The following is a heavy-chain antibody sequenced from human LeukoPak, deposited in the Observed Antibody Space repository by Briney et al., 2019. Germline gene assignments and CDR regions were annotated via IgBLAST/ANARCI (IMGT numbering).Heavy chain of an antibody. CDR3: ARGGVRGVLLPVDY. D-gene: IGHD3-10*01. J-gene: IGHJ4*02. Sequence: GGSLRLSCAASGFTFSSYEMNWVRQAPGKGLEWVSYISSSGSTIYYADSVKGRFTLSRDNAKNSLYLQMNSLRAEDTAVYYCARGGVRGVLLPVDYWGQGTLVTVSS. CDR2: ISSSGSTI. V-gene: IGHV3-48*03. CDR1: GFTFSSYE.